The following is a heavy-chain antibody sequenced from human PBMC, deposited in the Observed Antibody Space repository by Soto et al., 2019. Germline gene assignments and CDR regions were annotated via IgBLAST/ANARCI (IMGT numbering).Heavy chain of an antibody. J-gene: IGHJ5*02. Sequence: QVQLVQSGAEVKKPGASVKVSCKASGYSFIDYDINWVRQATGQGLEWLGWMTPNSGNTGYAQKFQGKVTFTRDTSMGTAYMELSSLKSEDTAVYYCARNPYSSGVVDPWGQGTLVTVSS. V-gene: IGHV1-8*01. CDR1: GYSFIDYD. D-gene: IGHD6-19*01. CDR2: MTPNSGNT. CDR3: ARNPYSSGVVDP.